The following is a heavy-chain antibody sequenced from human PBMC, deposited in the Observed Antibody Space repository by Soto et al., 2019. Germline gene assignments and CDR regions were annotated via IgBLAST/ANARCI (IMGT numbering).Heavy chain of an antibody. J-gene: IGHJ4*02. Sequence: GGSLRLSCAASGFTFSSYSMNWVRQAPGKGLEWVSSISSSSSYIYYADSVKGRFTISRDNAKKSLYLQMNSLRAEDTAVYYCARDRRNYYGSGSYSMGYWGQGTLVTVSS. CDR2: ISSSSSYI. CDR3: ARDRRNYYGSGSYSMGY. CDR1: GFTFSSYS. D-gene: IGHD3-10*01. V-gene: IGHV3-21*01.